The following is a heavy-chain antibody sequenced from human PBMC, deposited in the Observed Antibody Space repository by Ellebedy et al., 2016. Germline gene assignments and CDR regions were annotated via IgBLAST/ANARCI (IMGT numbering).Heavy chain of an antibody. CDR3: ARDPGIAAAEEEYYYYMDV. V-gene: IGHV3-7*01. J-gene: IGHJ6*03. D-gene: IGHD6-13*01. CDR2: IKQDGSEK. Sequence: GGSLRLXCAASGFTFSSYWMSWVRQAPGKGLEWVANIKQDGSEKYYVDSVKGRFTISRDNAKNSLYLQMNSLRAEDTAVYYCARDPGIAAAEEEYYYYMDVWGKGTTVTVSS. CDR1: GFTFSSYW.